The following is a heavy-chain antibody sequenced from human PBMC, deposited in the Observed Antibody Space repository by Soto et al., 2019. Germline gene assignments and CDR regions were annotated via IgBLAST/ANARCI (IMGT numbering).Heavy chain of an antibody. J-gene: IGHJ4*02. V-gene: IGHV1-8*01. Sequence: QVQLVQSGAEVKKPGASVMVSCKASGYTFRDYDINWVRQASGQGLEWMGWMNPNSGNTAYAQKCXGXVXMXXDTTINTAYMELSYLTSADTAVYYCTRRARIGKQLWLPFDSWAQGTLVTVSS. D-gene: IGHD3-22*01. CDR2: MNPNSGNT. CDR1: GYTFRDYD. CDR3: TRRARIGKQLWLPFDS.